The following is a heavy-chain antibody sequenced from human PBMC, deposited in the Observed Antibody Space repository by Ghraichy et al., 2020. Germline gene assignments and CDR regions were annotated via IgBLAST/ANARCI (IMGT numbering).Heavy chain of an antibody. CDR2: IIPIFGTA. Sequence: SVKVSCKASGGTFSSYAISWVRQAPGQGLEWMGGIIPIFGTANYAQKLQGRVTITADESTSTAYMELSSLRSEDTAVYYCAREGKEMATIDYYYGMDVWGQGTTVTVSS. CDR3: AREGKEMATIDYYYGMDV. D-gene: IGHD5-24*01. V-gene: IGHV1-69*13. J-gene: IGHJ6*02. CDR1: GGTFSSYA.